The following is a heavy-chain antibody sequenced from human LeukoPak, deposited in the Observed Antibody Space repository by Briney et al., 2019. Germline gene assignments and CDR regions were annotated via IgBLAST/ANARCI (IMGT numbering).Heavy chain of an antibody. D-gene: IGHD2-2*01. CDR3: ANYCSTTHCLRRAFNI. Sequence: PSETLSLTCTVSGGSISSSAYYWDWIRQPPGKGLEWIGTISYSGSAYYNPSLKSRVTISVDTSKNQYSLKLSSVTAADTAVYYCANYCSTTHCLRRAFNIWGQGTMVTVSS. J-gene: IGHJ3*02. CDR2: ISYSGSA. CDR1: GGSISSSAYY. V-gene: IGHV4-39*01.